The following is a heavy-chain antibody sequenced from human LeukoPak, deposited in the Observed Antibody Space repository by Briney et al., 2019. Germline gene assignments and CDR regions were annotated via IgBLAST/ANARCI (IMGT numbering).Heavy chain of an antibody. D-gene: IGHD1-26*01. CDR3: ARMRRATISPYFDH. J-gene: IGHJ4*02. CDR1: GGSISSYY. V-gene: IGHV4-59*01. CDR2: IYYSGST. Sequence: PSETLSLTCTVSGGSISSYYWSWIRQPPGKGLEWIGYIYYSGSTNYNPSLKSRVTISVDTSKNQFSLKLSSVTAADTAVYYCARMRRATISPYFDHWGQGTLVTVSS.